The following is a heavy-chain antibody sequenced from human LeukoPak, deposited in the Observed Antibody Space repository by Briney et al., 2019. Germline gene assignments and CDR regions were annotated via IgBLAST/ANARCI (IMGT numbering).Heavy chain of an antibody. J-gene: IGHJ6*03. Sequence: EASVKVSWMASGYTFTSYGISGVRQAPGQGLDGMGWISAYNGNTNNAQKLQGRATTTTDTSTSTPYLDLRSLRSDDTAVYYCARVYDSSGYYFDYYYYMDVWGKGTTVTISS. CDR2: ISAYNGNT. CDR3: ARVYDSSGYYFDYYYYMDV. D-gene: IGHD3-22*01. CDR1: GYTFTSYG. V-gene: IGHV1-18*01.